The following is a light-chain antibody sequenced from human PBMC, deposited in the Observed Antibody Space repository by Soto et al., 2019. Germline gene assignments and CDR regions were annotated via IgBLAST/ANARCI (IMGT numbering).Light chain of an antibody. V-gene: IGKV1-33*01. J-gene: IGKJ4*01. CDR1: QAISNY. CDR2: DAS. CDR3: QQYDNVPLT. Sequence: DIQMTQSPSSLSASVGDRVTITCQASQAISNYLNWYQQKPGKAPKLLIYDASNLETGVPSRFSGSGSGTDFTFTISSLHPEDTATYYCQQYDNVPLTFGGGTKVEIK.